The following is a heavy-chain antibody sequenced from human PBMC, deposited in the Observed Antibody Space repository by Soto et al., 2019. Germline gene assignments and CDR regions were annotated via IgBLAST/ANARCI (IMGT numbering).Heavy chain of an antibody. Sequence: SETLSLTCAVYGGSFSGYYWSWIRQPPGKGLEWIGEINHSGSTNYNPSLKSRVTISVETSKNQFSLKLSSVTAADTAVYYCARDQITMVRGFITYYYYYGMDVWRQGTTVTVTS. J-gene: IGHJ6*02. CDR3: ARDQITMVRGFITYYYYYGMDV. V-gene: IGHV4-34*01. D-gene: IGHD3-10*01. CDR2: INHSGST. CDR1: GGSFSGYY.